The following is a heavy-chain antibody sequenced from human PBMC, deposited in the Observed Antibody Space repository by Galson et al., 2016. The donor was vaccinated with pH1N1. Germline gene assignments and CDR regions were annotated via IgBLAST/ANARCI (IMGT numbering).Heavy chain of an antibody. CDR3: ARDKGRLGAPDY. Sequence: LSLTCPVSDDSISNPIYNWGWIRQPPGKGLEWIGSIYKSGSSYYNPTLKSRVTISLDTSKNQFSLKLTSMTAADTAVYYCARDKGRLGAPDYWGQGTLVTVSS. CDR2: IYKSGSS. J-gene: IGHJ4*02. V-gene: IGHV4-39*07. D-gene: IGHD3-16*01. CDR1: DDSISNPIYN.